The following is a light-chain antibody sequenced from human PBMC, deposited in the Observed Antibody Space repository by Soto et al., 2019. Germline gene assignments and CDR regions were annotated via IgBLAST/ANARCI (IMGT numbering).Light chain of an antibody. J-gene: IGKJ1*01. CDR2: GAS. CDR3: QQYNDWRT. Sequence: IVMTQSPATLSVSPGERATLSCRASQSVGSNLAWYQQKPGQAPSLLIYGASTRATGIPARFSGSGSGTEFTLTISSLQSEDFALYFCQQYNDWRTFGQGTKVDIK. CDR1: QSVGSN. V-gene: IGKV3-15*01.